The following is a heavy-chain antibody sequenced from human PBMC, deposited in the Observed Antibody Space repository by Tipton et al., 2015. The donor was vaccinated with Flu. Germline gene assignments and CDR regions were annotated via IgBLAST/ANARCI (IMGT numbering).Heavy chain of an antibody. CDR3: AIGNIWGSYPSLPCD. J-gene: IGHJ4*02. D-gene: IGHD3-16*01. CDR2: IYYSGST. CDR1: GGSISSYY. V-gene: IGHV4-59*08. Sequence: TLSLTCTVSGGSISSYYWRWVRQPPGKGLEWIGYIYYSGSTNYNPSLKSRVTISVDTSKNQFSLKLSSVTAADTAVHSCAIGNIWGSYPSLPCDWGQGTLVTVSS.